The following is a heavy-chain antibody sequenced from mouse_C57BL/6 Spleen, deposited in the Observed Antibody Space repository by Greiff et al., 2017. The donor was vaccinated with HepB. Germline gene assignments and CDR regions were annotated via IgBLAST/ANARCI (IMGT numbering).Heavy chain of an antibody. Sequence: VQGVESGAELARPGASVKLSCKASGYTFTSYGISWVKQRTGQGLEWIGEIYPRSGNTYYNEKFKGKATLTADKSSSTAYMELRSLTSEDSAVYFCARDHYYGSSYDYFDYWGQGTTLTVSS. CDR3: ARDHYYGSSYDYFDY. J-gene: IGHJ2*01. D-gene: IGHD1-1*01. V-gene: IGHV1-81*01. CDR1: GYTFTSYG. CDR2: IYPRSGNT.